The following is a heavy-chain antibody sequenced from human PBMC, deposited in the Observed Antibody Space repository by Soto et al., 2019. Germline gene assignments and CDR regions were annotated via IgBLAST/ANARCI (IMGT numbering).Heavy chain of an antibody. CDR1: GFIVSSNY. CDR3: AKANIVVVTAIPGYFDY. V-gene: IGHV3-23*04. CDR2: ISGSGGST. D-gene: IGHD2-21*02. J-gene: IGHJ4*02. Sequence: EVQLVETGGGLIQPGGSLRLSCAASGFIVSSNYMSWVRQGPGKGLEWVSAISGSGGSTYYADSVKGRLTISRDNSKNTLYLQMNSLRAEDTAVYYCAKANIVVVTAIPGYFDYWGQGTLVTVSS.